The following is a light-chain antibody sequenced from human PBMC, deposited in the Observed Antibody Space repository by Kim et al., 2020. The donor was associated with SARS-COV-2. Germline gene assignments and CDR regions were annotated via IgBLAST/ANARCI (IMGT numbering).Light chain of an antibody. CDR2: EAS. V-gene: IGKV3-20*01. CDR3: QQFGGSSYT. Sequence: EIVLTRSPGTLSLSPGERATLSCRASQSVGSSFLAWYQQKPGQAPTLLIYEASTRATGIPDRFSGSGSGTDFTLTISGLEPEDFAVYYCQQFGGSSYTFGQGTKLEI. CDR1: QSVGSSF. J-gene: IGKJ2*01.